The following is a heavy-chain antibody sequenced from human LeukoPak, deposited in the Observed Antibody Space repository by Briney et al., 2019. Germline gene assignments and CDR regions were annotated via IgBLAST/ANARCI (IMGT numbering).Heavy chain of an antibody. CDR1: GFLFTKAW. CDR2: IKSTAEGGAT. V-gene: IGHV3-15*01. J-gene: IGHJ4*02. CDR3: TAGLPFDY. Sequence: GSLRLSCAGSGFLFTKAWMSWVRLAPGKGLEWVGRIKSTAEGGATDYAAPVKGRFTISRDDSKTTVYLQMNGLKNDDSGIYYCTAGLPFDYWGQGTLVTVSS.